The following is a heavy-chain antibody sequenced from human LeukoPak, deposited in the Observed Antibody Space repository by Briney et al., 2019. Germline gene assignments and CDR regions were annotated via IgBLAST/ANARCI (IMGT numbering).Heavy chain of an antibody. CDR2: IYTSGST. D-gene: IGHD2-15*01. CDR1: GGSISGYY. J-gene: IGHJ4*02. Sequence: SETLSLTCTVSGGSISGYYWSWIRQPAGKGLEWIGRIYTSGSTNYNPSLKSRVTMSVDTSKNQFSLKLSSVTAADTAVYYCARGYCSGGSCYSRDWGQGTLVTVSS. CDR3: ARGYCSGGSCYSRD. V-gene: IGHV4-4*07.